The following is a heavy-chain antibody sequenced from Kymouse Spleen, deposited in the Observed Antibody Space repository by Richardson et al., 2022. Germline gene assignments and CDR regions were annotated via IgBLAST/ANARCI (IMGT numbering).Heavy chain of an antibody. D-gene: IGHD6-6*01. J-gene: IGHJ4*02. CDR3: TRLYSSSSGDY. Sequence: EVQLVESGGGLVQPGGSLKLSCAASGFTFSGSAMHWVRQASGKGLEWVGRIRSKANSYATAYAASVKGRFTISRDDSKNTAYLQMNSLKTEDTAVYYCTRLYSSSSGDYWGQGTLVTVSS. V-gene: IGHV3-73*02. CDR2: IRSKANSYAT. CDR1: GFTFSGSA.